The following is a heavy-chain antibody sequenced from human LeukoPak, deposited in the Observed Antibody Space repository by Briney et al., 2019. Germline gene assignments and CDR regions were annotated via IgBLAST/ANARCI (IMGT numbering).Heavy chain of an antibody. Sequence: GGSLRLSCAASGFTFSSHAMSWVRQAPGKGLEWVSGIIGGESSTNYADSVKGRFTISTDNSKNTLYLQMNSLRAEDTAVYYCAKEFDSSGWNIGYWGQGTLVTVSS. V-gene: IGHV3-23*01. J-gene: IGHJ4*02. CDR2: IIGGESST. D-gene: IGHD6-19*01. CDR1: GFTFSSHA. CDR3: AKEFDSSGWNIGY.